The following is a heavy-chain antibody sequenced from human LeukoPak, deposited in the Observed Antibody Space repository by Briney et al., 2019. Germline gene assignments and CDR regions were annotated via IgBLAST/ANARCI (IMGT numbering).Heavy chain of an antibody. D-gene: IGHD3-16*02. Sequence: SQTLSLTCAISGDSVSSNSAAWNWIRQSPSRGLEWLGRTYYRSKWYNDYAVSVQSRITINPDTSKNQFSLQLNSVAPEDTAVYYCAREISYEGELSYYYWGQGTLVTVSS. CDR3: AREISYEGELSYYY. J-gene: IGHJ4*02. V-gene: IGHV6-1*01. CDR2: TYYRSKWYN. CDR1: GDSVSSNSAA.